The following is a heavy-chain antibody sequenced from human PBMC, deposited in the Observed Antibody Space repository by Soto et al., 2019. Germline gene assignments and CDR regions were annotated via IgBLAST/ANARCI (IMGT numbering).Heavy chain of an antibody. D-gene: IGHD2-8*01. CDR3: ARGLFGVLNYFES. J-gene: IGHJ4*02. CDR1: GGTFRNYP. V-gene: IGHV1-69*02. CDR2: IFPLTDIP. Sequence: QVQLVQSGTEVKKPGSSVKVSCKASGGTFRNYPINWVRQAPGQGLEWMGSIFPLTDIPDYAQNFQARLTIRAAKPTRTAYGELSSLTSDDTAMYFCARGLFGVLNYFESWGQGTLVTVSS.